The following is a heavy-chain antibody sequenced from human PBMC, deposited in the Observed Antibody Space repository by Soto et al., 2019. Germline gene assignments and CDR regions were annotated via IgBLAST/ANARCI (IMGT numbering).Heavy chain of an antibody. D-gene: IGHD3-10*01. J-gene: IGHJ4*02. CDR1: GFTFSSYA. CDR3: AKDPSLWFGVSGY. V-gene: IGHV3-23*01. CDR2: ISGSGGST. Sequence: EVQLLESGGGLVRPGGSLRLSCAASGFTFSSYAMSWVRQAPGKGLEWVSAISGSGGSTYYADSVKGRFTISRDNSKNTLYLQMNSLRAEDTAVYYCAKDPSLWFGVSGYWGQGTLVTVSS.